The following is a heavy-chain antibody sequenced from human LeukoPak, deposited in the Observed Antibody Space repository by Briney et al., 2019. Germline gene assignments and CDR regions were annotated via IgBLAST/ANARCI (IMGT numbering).Heavy chain of an antibody. V-gene: IGHV3-23*01. CDR1: GFTFSSCV. Sequence: PGGSLRLSCAASGFTFSSCVMNWVRQAPGKGLEWVSTISGSGDSTYYAESVKGRFTISRDNSKNTLFLQMNSLRGEDTAIYYCAKDHYYGMDVWGQGTTVTVSS. J-gene: IGHJ6*02. CDR2: ISGSGDST. CDR3: AKDHYYGMDV.